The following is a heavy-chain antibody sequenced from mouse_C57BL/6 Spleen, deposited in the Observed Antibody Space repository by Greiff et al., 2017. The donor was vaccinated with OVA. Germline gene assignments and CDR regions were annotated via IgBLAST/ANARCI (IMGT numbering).Heavy chain of an antibody. CDR2: IHPNSGST. V-gene: IGHV1-64*01. CDR1: GYTFTSYW. CDR3: SRTTTVVACRLDD. Sequence: VQLQQPGAELVQPGASVKLSCKASGYTFTSYWMHWVKQRPGQGLEWIGMIHPNSGSTNYNEKFKSKVTLTVDKSTGKAYMLLNILTSADAAVYYCSRTTTVVACRLDDWGQGTTLTVSS. D-gene: IGHD1-1*01. J-gene: IGHJ2*01.